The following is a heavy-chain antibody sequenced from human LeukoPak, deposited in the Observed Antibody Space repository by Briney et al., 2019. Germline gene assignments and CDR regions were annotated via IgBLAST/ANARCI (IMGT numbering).Heavy chain of an antibody. J-gene: IGHJ4*02. V-gene: IGHV3-48*02. Sequence: GGSLRLSCAASGFTFSGYSMNWVRQAPGKGLEWVSYLGPSSNAIHYADSVKGRFTISRDNAKNSLYLLMNSLRDEDTAVYYCARAAYSSGPDYWGQGTLVTVPS. CDR1: GFTFSGYS. CDR3: ARAAYSSGPDY. D-gene: IGHD6-25*01. CDR2: LGPSSNAI.